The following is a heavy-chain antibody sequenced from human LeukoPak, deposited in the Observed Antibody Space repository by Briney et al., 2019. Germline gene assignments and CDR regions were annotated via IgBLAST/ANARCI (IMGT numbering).Heavy chain of an antibody. CDR3: ASGYSYGYDY. Sequence: GRSLRLSCAASGFTFSSYAMHWVRQAPGKGLEWVAVISYDGSNKYYADSVKGRFTISRDNSKNTLYLQMNSLRAEDTAVYYCASGYSYGYDYWGQGTLVTVSS. CDR2: ISYDGSNK. J-gene: IGHJ4*02. V-gene: IGHV3-30-3*01. D-gene: IGHD5-18*01. CDR1: GFTFSSYA.